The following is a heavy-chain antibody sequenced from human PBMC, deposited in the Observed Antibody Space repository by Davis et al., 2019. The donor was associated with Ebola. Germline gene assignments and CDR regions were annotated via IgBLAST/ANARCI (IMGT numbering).Heavy chain of an antibody. CDR2: INSDGSNK. CDR1: GFNFNYYW. J-gene: IGHJ6*03. V-gene: IGHV3-74*01. CDR3: ARDRDDYSIRRYYYYYYMDV. Sequence: PGGSLRLSCAASGFNFNYYWMHWVRQAPGKGPVWVSRINSDGSNKSYADSVKGRFSISRDNAKNTLYLQMNSLRAEDTAVYYCARDRDDYSIRRYYYYYYMDVWGKGTTVTVSS. D-gene: IGHD4-11*01.